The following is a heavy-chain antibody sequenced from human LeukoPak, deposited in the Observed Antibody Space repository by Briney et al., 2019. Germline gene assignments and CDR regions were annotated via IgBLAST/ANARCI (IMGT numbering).Heavy chain of an antibody. CDR2: IYPGDSDT. CDR3: ARLSMPQLPLDY. V-gene: IGHV5-51*01. CDR1: GFIFTSYW. Sequence: GESLKISCKGSGFIFTSYWIGWVRQMPGKGLEWMGIIYPGDSDTRYSPSFQGQVTISADTSISTAYLQWSSLKASDTAMYYCARLSMPQLPLDYWGQGTLVTVSS. D-gene: IGHD1-1*01. J-gene: IGHJ4*02.